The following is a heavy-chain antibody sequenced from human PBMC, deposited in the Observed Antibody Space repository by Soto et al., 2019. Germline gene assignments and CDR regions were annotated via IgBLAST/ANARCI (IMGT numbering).Heavy chain of an antibody. CDR2: IGAYNGDT. V-gene: IGHV1-18*01. J-gene: IGHJ3*02. CDR1: GYTFSTYG. Sequence: QVQLVQSGGEVKKPGASVKVSCKASGYTFSTYGISWVRQAPGQGLKWMGWIGAYNGDTNYAQKLQGRVTVTTDTSTSTAYMELTSLRSDDTAIYYCARDRGYSPDSFDIWGQGTMVTVNS. CDR3: ARDRGYSPDSFDI. D-gene: IGHD5-18*01.